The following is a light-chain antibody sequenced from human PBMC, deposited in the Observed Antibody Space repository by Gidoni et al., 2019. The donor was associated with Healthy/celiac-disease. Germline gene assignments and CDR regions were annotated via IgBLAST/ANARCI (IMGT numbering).Light chain of an antibody. J-gene: IGKJ4*01. CDR1: QSVSSY. CDR3: QQRSNWPLT. CDR2: DAS. V-gene: IGKV3-11*01. Sequence: EIVLTQSPATLSLSPGERATLSCRAGQSVSSYLAWYQQNPGQAPSLLIYDASNRATGIQARFSGSGSGTDFTLTISSLEPEDFAVYYCQQRSNWPLTFGGXTKVEIK.